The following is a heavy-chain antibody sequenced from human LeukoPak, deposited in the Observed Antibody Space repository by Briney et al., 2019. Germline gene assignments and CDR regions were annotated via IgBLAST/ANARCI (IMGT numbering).Heavy chain of an antibody. J-gene: IGHJ4*02. D-gene: IGHD6-13*01. V-gene: IGHV3-23*01. CDR1: GFPFPTYA. CDR2: ARVSDGAR. Sequence: TGGSLRLSCVASGFPFPTYAMMWVRQAPGKGLEWVSSARVSDGARFYADSVKGRFTTSRDNAKNTLSLQMNSLRAEDTAVYYCAKGSAAAGLEWGQGTLVTVSS. CDR3: AKGSAAAGLE.